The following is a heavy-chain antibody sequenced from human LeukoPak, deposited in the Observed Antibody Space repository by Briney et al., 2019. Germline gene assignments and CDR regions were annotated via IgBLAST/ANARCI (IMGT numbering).Heavy chain of an antibody. Sequence: GSLRLSCAASGFPFINYWMHWARQAPGKGLVWVSLIHSDGGTTNYADSVKGRFTISRDNAKNTLYLQMNSLRVEDTAVYYCARDTYSIAEWGQGTLVTVSS. V-gene: IGHV3-74*01. D-gene: IGHD1-26*01. CDR1: GFPFINYW. CDR2: IHSDGGTT. CDR3: ARDTYSIAE. J-gene: IGHJ4*02.